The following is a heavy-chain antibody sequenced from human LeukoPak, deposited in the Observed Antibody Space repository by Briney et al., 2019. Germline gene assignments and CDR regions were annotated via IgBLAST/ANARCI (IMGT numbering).Heavy chain of an antibody. V-gene: IGHV4-59*02. D-gene: IGHD5-12*01. CDR2: VSYSGGT. CDR3: ARAPMAITTSAFPDAFDF. J-gene: IGHJ3*01. Sequence: SETLSLTCTVSGDSVSGHYWSWIRQTPGKGLEWIGYVSYSGGTNYNPSLKRRVSISLDTSKNQFSLKLRSPAAADPAVYYCARAPMAITTSAFPDAFDFWGQGTMVTVSS. CDR1: GDSVSGHY.